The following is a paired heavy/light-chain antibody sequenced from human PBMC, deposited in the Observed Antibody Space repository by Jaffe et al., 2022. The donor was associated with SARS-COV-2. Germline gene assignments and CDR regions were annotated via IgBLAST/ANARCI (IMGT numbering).Heavy chain of an antibody. D-gene: IGHD5-18*01. CDR3: AKDLYSFGSDFDF. J-gene: IGHJ4*02. CDR2: ITADGGTT. Sequence: EVQLVESGGGLVQPGGSLRLSCAASGFTFSGCAMSWVRQAPGEGLEWVSTITADGGTTYYADSVKGRFSISRDSSRNTLYLQMNSLRAEDTAVYYCAKDLYSFGSDFDFWGQGTLVTVSS. V-gene: IGHV3-23*04. CDR1: GFTFSGCA.
Light chain of an antibody. J-gene: IGKJ4*01. CDR2: DAF. V-gene: IGKV3-11*01. Sequence: EIVLTQSPATLSLSPGERATLSCRASQSIISYLAWYQQKPGQPPRLLIYDAFNRATGIPARFSGSGSGTDFTLTISSLEPEDFAVYYCQQRSNWPLTFGGGTKVEIK. CDR1: QSIISY. CDR3: QQRSNWPLT.